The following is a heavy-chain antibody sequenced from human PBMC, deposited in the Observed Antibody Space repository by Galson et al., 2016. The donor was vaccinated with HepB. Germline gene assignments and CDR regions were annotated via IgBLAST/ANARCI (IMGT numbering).Heavy chain of an antibody. Sequence: CAISGDSVSSNSAAWNWIRQSPSRGLEWLGRTYYRSKWYNDYAVSVKSRITINPDTSKNQFSLQLNSVTPGDTAVYYCARDAPLGGSTIMDVWGQGTTVTVSS. CDR3: ARDAPLGGSTIMDV. V-gene: IGHV6-1*01. J-gene: IGHJ6*02. CDR2: TYYRSKWYN. D-gene: IGHD1-26*01. CDR1: GDSVSSNSAA.